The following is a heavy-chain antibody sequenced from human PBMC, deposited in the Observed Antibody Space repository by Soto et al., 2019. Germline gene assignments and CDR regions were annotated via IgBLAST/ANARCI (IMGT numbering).Heavy chain of an antibody. CDR3: ARDPLLYDSEWYPNWFGP. CDR2: ITGYGATT. V-gene: IGHV3-23*01. D-gene: IGHD3-22*01. CDR1: GFIFNNYA. J-gene: IGHJ5*02. Sequence: EAQLLESGGGLVQPGGSLRLSCSASGFIFNNYAMSWVRQAPGKGLEWVSGITGYGATTYYAESVKGRFTISRDNSKNTLYLQMSTLTAEDTAVYYCARDPLLYDSEWYPNWFGPWGQGTLVTVSS.